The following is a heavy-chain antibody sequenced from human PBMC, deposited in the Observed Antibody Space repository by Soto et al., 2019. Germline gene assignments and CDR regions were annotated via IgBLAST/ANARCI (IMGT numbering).Heavy chain of an antibody. CDR3: ARSIGSSGYYPEYYFDY. CDR2: IIPIFGTA. Sequence: GASVKVSCKXSGGTFSSYAISWVRQAPGQGLEWMGGIIPIFGTANYAQKFQGRVTITADESTSTAYMELSSLRSEDTAVYYCARSIGSSGYYPEYYFDYWGQGTLVTVSS. D-gene: IGHD3-22*01. V-gene: IGHV1-69*13. CDR1: GGTFSSYA. J-gene: IGHJ4*02.